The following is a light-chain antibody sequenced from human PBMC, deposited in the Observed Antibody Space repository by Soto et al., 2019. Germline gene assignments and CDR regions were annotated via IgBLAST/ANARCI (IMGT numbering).Light chain of an antibody. Sequence: EIVMTQSPATLSVSPGERATLSCRASQSVGVTLGWYQQKRGQPPRLLIYDVSNRATAIPARFSGSGSGTDFTLTISSLEPEDFAVYYCQHRNNWPLTFGGGTKVEIK. CDR1: QSVGVT. CDR3: QHRNNWPLT. CDR2: DVS. V-gene: IGKV3-11*01. J-gene: IGKJ4*01.